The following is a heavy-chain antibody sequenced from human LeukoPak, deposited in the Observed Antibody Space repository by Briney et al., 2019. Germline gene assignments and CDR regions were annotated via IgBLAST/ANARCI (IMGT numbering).Heavy chain of an antibody. Sequence: GGSLRLSCAASGFTFSSYGMHWVRQAPGKGLEWVAFIRYDGSNKYYADSVKGRFTISRDNSKNTLYLQMNSLRAEDTAVYYCAKPRLRLEPYFDYWGQGTLVTVSS. V-gene: IGHV3-30*02. CDR1: GFTFSSYG. CDR2: IRYDGSNK. D-gene: IGHD1-1*01. J-gene: IGHJ4*02. CDR3: AKPRLRLEPYFDY.